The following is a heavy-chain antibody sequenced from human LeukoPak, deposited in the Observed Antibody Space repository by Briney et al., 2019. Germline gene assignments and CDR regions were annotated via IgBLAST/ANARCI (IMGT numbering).Heavy chain of an antibody. J-gene: IGHJ4*02. CDR2: ISHSGST. Sequence: SQTLSLTCTVSGASVSSGGYFWSWIRQRPGTGLEWIGYISHSGSTYYNPSLRSRVTISMDTSKNQFSLNLSSVTAADTAVYYCARDRATAASGSYYFAYWGQGTQVTVSS. V-gene: IGHV4-31*03. CDR3: ARDRATAASGSYYFAY. CDR1: GASVSSGGYF. D-gene: IGHD6-13*01.